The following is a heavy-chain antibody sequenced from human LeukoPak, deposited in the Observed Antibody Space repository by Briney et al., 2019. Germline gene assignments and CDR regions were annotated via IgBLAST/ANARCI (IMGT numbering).Heavy chain of an antibody. CDR1: GFTFSDYY. CDR3: ARAQPPSDTFDY. V-gene: IGHV3-11*06. CDR2: ISSSSSYT. Sequence: GGSLRLSCAASGFTFSDYYMSWIRQAPGKGLEWVSYISSSSSYTNYADSVKGRFTISRDSAKNSLYLQMNSLRAEDTAVYYCARAQPPSDTFDYWGQGTLVTVSS. J-gene: IGHJ4*02. D-gene: IGHD1-14*01.